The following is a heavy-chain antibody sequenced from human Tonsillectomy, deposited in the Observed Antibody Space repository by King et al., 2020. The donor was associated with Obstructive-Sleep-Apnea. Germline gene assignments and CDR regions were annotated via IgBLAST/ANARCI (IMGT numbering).Heavy chain of an antibody. Sequence: QLQESGPGLVKPSETLSLTCTVSGGSISSYYWSWIRQPPGTGLEWIGYISSIGSTNYNPSLKSRVTISVDQSKNQSSLKSSSVTAADTAVYYCARMFSSSWYSLDYWGQGTLVTVSS. J-gene: IGHJ4*02. V-gene: IGHV4-59*01. CDR2: ISSIGST. CDR1: GGSISSYY. D-gene: IGHD6-13*01. CDR3: ARMFSSSWYSLDY.